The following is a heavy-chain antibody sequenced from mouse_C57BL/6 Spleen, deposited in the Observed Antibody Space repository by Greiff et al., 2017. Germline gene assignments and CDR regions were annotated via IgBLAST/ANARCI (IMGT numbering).Heavy chain of an antibody. V-gene: IGHV5-16*01. J-gene: IGHJ3*01. CDR2: INYDGSST. CDR1: GFTFSDYY. Sequence: EVQRVESEGGLVQPGSSMKLSCTASGFTFSDYYMAWVRQVPEKGLEWVANINYDGSSTYYLDSLKSRFIISRDNAKNILYLQMSSLKSEDTATYYCARVREVAGFAYWGQGTLVTVSA. CDR3: ARVREVAGFAY. D-gene: IGHD1-1*01.